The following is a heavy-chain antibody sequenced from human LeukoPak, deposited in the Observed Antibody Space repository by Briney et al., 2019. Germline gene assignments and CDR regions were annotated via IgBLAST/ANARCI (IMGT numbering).Heavy chain of an antibody. CDR1: GFTFSSYA. CDR2: ISGSGGST. D-gene: IGHD6-13*01. J-gene: IGHJ4*02. V-gene: IGHV3-23*01. CDR3: ATDRGSSWTGYFDY. Sequence: PGGSLRLSCAASGFTFSSYAMSWVRQAPGKGLEWVSAISGSGGSTYYADSVKGRFTISRDNSKNTLYLQMNSLRAEDTAVYYCATDRGSSWTGYFDYWGQGTLVTVSS.